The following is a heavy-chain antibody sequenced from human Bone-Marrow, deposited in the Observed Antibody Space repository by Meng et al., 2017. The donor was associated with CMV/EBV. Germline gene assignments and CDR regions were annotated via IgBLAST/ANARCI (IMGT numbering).Heavy chain of an antibody. V-gene: IGHV3-7*01. CDR3: ARGKVYFDY. CDR1: GLTFSDSW. J-gene: IGHJ4*02. CDR2: IKEDGREK. Sequence: GESLKISCSASGLTFSDSWMTWVRQAPGKGLEWVANIKEDGREKYYVDSVEGRFTVSRDNAKNSLYLQMDSSRVEDTAVYFCARGKVYFDYWGRGSLVTVSS.